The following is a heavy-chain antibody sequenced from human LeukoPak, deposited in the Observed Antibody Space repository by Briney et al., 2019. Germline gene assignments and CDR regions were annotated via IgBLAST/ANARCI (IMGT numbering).Heavy chain of an antibody. Sequence: GGSLRLXCTASGLTFSTSGFNWVRQAPGKGLGWVASIGPTGSDRYHADSIKGRFTISRDNANNFLYLQMNSLRAEDTAVYYCATETNGRHYDYWGQGTLLTVSS. V-gene: IGHV3-21*06. CDR3: ATETNGRHYDY. CDR2: IGPTGSDR. D-gene: IGHD1-14*01. J-gene: IGHJ4*02. CDR1: GLTFSTSG.